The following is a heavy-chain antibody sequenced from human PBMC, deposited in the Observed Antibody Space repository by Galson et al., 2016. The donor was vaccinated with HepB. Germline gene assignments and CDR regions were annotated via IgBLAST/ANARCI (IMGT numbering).Heavy chain of an antibody. D-gene: IGHD2-15*01. J-gene: IGHJ3*01. Sequence: QSGAEVKRPGASVKVSCKASGGVFSSYDINWVRQAPGQGLEWMGSITPVFDRTHYTQKFQGRVAISAEKSTMTVHMEVLSLRSEDTAVYFCGRGGYCSPDSCHHSAFDVWGQGTPVIVSS. CDR3: GRGGYCSPDSCHHSAFDV. CDR2: ITPVFDRT. V-gene: IGHV1-69*04. CDR1: GGVFSSYD.